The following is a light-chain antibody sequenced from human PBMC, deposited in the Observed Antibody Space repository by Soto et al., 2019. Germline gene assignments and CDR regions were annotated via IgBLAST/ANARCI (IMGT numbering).Light chain of an antibody. J-gene: IGKJ2*01. CDR3: QQYYDTPYI. CDR1: QSLFYSSNNRNY. V-gene: IGKV4-1*01. CDR2: WAS. Sequence: DIVMTQSPDSLAVSLGEGATINCKSSQSLFYSSNNRNYLAWYQQTAGQPPKLLISWASTRESGVPDRFSGSGFGTYFTLTISSVQTEDVAVYYCQQYYDTPYIFGQGTKLEI.